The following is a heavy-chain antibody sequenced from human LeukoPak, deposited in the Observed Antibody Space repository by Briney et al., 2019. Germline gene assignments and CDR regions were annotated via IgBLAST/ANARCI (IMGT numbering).Heavy chain of an antibody. CDR2: ISSSGSTI. D-gene: IGHD3-10*02. J-gene: IGHJ6*04. Sequence: GGSLRLSCAASGFTFSSYEMNWVHQAPGKGLKWVSYISSSGSTIYYADSVKGRFTISRDNAKNSLYLQMNSLRAEDTAVYYCAELGITMIGGVWGKGTTVTISS. CDR3: AELGITMIGGV. V-gene: IGHV3-48*03. CDR1: GFTFSSYE.